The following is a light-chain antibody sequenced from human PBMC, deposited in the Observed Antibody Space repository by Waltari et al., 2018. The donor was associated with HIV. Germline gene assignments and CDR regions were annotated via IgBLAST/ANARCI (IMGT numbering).Light chain of an antibody. Sequence: DIQMTQSPSSLSASLGDRVTVTCPATQGIGNSLAWYHPRPGKVPELLIFAASTLQSGVPSRFSGSGSGTDFTLTINSLQPEDVGTYYCQKYNSAPLTIGGGTKVEIK. J-gene: IGKJ4*01. CDR1: QGIGNS. CDR3: QKYNSAPLT. V-gene: IGKV1-27*01. CDR2: AAS.